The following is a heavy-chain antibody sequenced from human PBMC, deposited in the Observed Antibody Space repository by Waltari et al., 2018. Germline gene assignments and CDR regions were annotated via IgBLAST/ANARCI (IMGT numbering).Heavy chain of an antibody. D-gene: IGHD6-19*01. CDR2: ISWDGGST. J-gene: IGHJ4*02. Sequence: TASGFTFDDYAMHWVRQAAGKGLEWVSLISWDGGSTYYADSVKGRFTISRDNSKNSLYLQMNSLRAEDTALYYCAKMGVAGVLNWGQGTLVTVSS. CDR3: AKMGVAGVLN. CDR1: GFTFDDYA. V-gene: IGHV3-43D*04.